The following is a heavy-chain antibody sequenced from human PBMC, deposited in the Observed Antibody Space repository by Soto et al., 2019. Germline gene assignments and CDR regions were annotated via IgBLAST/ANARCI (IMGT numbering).Heavy chain of an antibody. D-gene: IGHD3-22*01. CDR1: GFTVSSNY. Sequence: EVQPVESGGGLVQPGGSLRLSCAASGFTVSSNYMSWVRQAPGKGLEWVSVIYSGGSTYYADSVKGRFTISRDNSKNTLYLQMNSLRAEDTAVYYCARDRWHYYDSSGYYYGMDVWGQGTTVTVSS. J-gene: IGHJ6*02. CDR3: ARDRWHYYDSSGYYYGMDV. V-gene: IGHV3-66*01. CDR2: IYSGGST.